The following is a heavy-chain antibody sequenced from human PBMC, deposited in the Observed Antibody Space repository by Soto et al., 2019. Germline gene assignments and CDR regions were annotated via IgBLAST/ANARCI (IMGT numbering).Heavy chain of an antibody. CDR2: ISSRSSLI. V-gene: IGHV3-21*06. D-gene: IGHD2-2*03. Sequence: GGSLRLSCAASGFSFSSHSFNWVRQAPGQGLEWVAYISSRSSLILYADAVRGRFVISRDNALNTLYLQMNSLRAEDTALYYCVDPYFFDYWGQGTLVTVSS. J-gene: IGHJ4*02. CDR3: VDPYFFDY. CDR1: GFSFSSHS.